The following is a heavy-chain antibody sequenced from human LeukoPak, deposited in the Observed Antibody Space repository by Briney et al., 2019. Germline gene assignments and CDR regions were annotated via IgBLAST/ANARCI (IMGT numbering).Heavy chain of an antibody. J-gene: IGHJ4*02. CDR2: ISGSGGST. D-gene: IGHD6-13*01. CDR1: GFTFDDYG. CDR3: AKFGAAGDIDY. V-gene: IGHV3-23*01. Sequence: GGSLRLSCAASGFTFDDYGMSWVRQAPGKGLEWVSAISGSGGSTYYADSVKGRFTISRDNSKNTLYLQMNSLRAEDTAVYYCAKFGAAGDIDYWGQGTLVTLSS.